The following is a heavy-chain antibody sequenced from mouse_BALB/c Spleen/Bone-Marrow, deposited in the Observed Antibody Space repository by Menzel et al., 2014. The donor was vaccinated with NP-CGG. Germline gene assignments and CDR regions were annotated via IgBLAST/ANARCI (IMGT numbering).Heavy chain of an antibody. V-gene: IGHV2-6-7*01. J-gene: IGHJ2*01. CDR2: IWGDGRT. D-gene: IGHD1-1*01. Sequence: VKLVESGPGLVAPSQSLSITCTVSGFSLTDYGLNWVRQPPGKGLEWLGMIWGDGRTDYNSALKSRLSISKDNSKSQVFLKMNSLQTDDTARYYCARNYYDSSFYFDYWGQGTTLTVSS. CDR1: GFSLTDYG. CDR3: ARNYYDSSFYFDY.